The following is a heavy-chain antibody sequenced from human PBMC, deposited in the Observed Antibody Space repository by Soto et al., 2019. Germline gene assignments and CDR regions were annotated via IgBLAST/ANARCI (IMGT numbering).Heavy chain of an antibody. CDR1: GGTFRNYP. CDR2: IFPLTDIP. V-gene: IGHV1-69*02. J-gene: IGHJ4*02. CDR3: ARGTVVVLNYFES. Sequence: QVQLVQSGTEVKKPGSSVKVSCKASGGTFRNYPINWVRQAPGQGLEWMGSIFPLTDIPDYAQNFQARLKISADKSTSTAYMELSSLTSDDTAMYFCARGTVVVLNYFESWGQGTLVTVSS. D-gene: IGHD3-16*02.